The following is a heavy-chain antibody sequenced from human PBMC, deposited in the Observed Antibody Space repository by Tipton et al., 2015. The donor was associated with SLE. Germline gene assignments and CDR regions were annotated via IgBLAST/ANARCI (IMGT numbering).Heavy chain of an antibody. D-gene: IGHD2-2*01. J-gene: IGHJ5*02. CDR2: IHHSGTT. CDR3: ARYCGSATCLGFWFS. Sequence: TLSLTCAVSGGSISSSSYYWGWIRQTPGKGLEWIGEIHHSGTTYYNPSLESRVTISVDKSNNHFSLNLNSVTAADTAVYYCARYCGSATCLGFWFSWGQGTLVTVSS. V-gene: IGHV4-61*05. CDR1: GGSISSSSYY.